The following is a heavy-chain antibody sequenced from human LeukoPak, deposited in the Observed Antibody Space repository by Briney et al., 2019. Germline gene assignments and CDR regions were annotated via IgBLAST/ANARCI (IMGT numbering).Heavy chain of an antibody. Sequence: TGGSLRLSCAASGFTVSSNYMSWVRQAPGKGLEWVSVIYSGGSTYYADSLKGRFTISRDNSKNTLYLQMNSLRAEDTAVYYCARHTGYDSSGMNWYFDLWGRGTLVTVSS. CDR2: IYSGGST. V-gene: IGHV3-53*01. CDR1: GFTVSSNY. CDR3: ARHTGYDSSGMNWYFDL. J-gene: IGHJ2*01. D-gene: IGHD3-22*01.